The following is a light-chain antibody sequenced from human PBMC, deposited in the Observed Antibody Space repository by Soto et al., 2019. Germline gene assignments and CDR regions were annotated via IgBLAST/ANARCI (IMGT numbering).Light chain of an antibody. CDR3: CSYAGSYTFYV. Sequence: QSALTQPRSVSGYPGQSVTIYCTGTSSDVGDYNLVSWYQHHPGKAPKLMIYDVIKRPSGVPDRFSGSKSGDTASLTISGLQAEDEADYYCCSYAGSYTFYVFGTGTKLTVL. CDR1: SSDVGDYNL. J-gene: IGLJ1*01. V-gene: IGLV2-11*01. CDR2: DVI.